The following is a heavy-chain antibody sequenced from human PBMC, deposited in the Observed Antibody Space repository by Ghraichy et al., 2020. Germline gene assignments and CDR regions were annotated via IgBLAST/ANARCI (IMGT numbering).Heavy chain of an antibody. Sequence: SETLSLTCAVSGYSISSGYYWGWIRQPPGKGLEWIGSIYHSGSTYYNPSLKSRVTISVDTSKNQFSLKLSSVTAADTAVYYCARDLDWSGYYTGPVQFDYWGQGTLVTVSS. CDR2: IYHSGST. D-gene: IGHD3-3*01. V-gene: IGHV4-38-2*02. J-gene: IGHJ4*02. CDR1: GYSISSGYY. CDR3: ARDLDWSGYYTGPVQFDY.